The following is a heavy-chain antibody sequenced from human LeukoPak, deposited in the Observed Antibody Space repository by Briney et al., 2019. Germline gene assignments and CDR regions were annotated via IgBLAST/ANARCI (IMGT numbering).Heavy chain of an antibody. CDR2: ISSSSSTI. V-gene: IGHV3-48*01. Sequence: GGSLRLSCAASGFTFSNYWMHWVRQAPGKGLEWVSYISSSSSTIYYADSVKGRFTISRDNAKNSPYLQMNSLRAEDTAVYYCARGVPKTSYYYYYMDVWGKGTTVTVSS. CDR3: ARGVPKTSYYYYYMDV. D-gene: IGHD4-11*01. J-gene: IGHJ6*03. CDR1: GFTFSNYW.